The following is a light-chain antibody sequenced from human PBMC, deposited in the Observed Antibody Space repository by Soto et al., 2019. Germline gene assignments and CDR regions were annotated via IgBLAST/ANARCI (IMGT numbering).Light chain of an antibody. CDR3: QKYNNWPPYT. CDR1: QSVSSN. V-gene: IGKV3D-15*01. J-gene: IGKJ2*01. CDR2: GAS. Sequence: EIVMTQSPATLSVSPGDRATLSCRASQSVSSNLAWYQQIPGQAPRLLIYGASIRATDIPARFSGSGSGTEFTLTISSLQSEDFAVYYCQKYNNWPPYTFGQGTKLEIK.